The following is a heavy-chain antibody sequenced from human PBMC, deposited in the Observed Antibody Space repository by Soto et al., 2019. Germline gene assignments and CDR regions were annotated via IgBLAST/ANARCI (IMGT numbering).Heavy chain of an antibody. J-gene: IGHJ4*02. Sequence: SETLSLTCTVSGGSLNNFYWSWIRQPPGKGLEWIGYIYYSGSTNYNPSLKNRVSMSIDTSKHHFSLNLSSVTAADTAVYYCARGMENWNFAGFDSWGQGTLVTVSS. CDR2: IYYSGST. CDR3: ARGMENWNFAGFDS. D-gene: IGHD1-7*01. V-gene: IGHV4-59*01. CDR1: GGSLNNFY.